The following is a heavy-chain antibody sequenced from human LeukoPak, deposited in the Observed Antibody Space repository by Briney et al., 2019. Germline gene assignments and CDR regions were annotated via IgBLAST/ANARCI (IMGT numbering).Heavy chain of an antibody. D-gene: IGHD2-2*01. CDR1: GYTFTSCA. CDR2: INTNTGNP. Sequence: ASVKVSCKASGYTFTSCAMNWVRQAPGQGLEWMGWINTNTGNPTYAQGFTGRFVFSLDTSVSTAYYCTRQGPGYCGSTSCYGVDYWGKGTTVTVSS. J-gene: IGHJ6*04. V-gene: IGHV7-4-1*01. CDR3: GVDY.